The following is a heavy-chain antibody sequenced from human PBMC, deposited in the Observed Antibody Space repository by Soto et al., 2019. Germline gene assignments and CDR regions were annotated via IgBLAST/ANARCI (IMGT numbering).Heavy chain of an antibody. J-gene: IGHJ6*02. CDR3: ARDLPRPPIVVVPAKSYYYYAMDV. CDR2: ISAYNGNT. D-gene: IGHD2-2*01. V-gene: IGHV1-18*04. Sequence: GASVKVSCKASGYTFTSYGISWVRQAPGQGLEWMGWISAYNGNTSYAQKLQGRVTMTTDTSTSTAYMELRSLRSDDTAVYYCARDLPRPPIVVVPAKSYYYYAMDVWGQGTTVTVSS. CDR1: GYTFTSYG.